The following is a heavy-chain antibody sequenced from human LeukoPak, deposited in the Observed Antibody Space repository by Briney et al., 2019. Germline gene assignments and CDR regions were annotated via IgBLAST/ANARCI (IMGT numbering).Heavy chain of an antibody. V-gene: IGHV4-61*02. CDR2: IYTSGST. J-gene: IGHJ4*02. CDR1: GGSIGSGSYY. D-gene: IGHD2-15*01. CDR3: AREDRYCSGGSCYS. Sequence: SQTLSLTCTVSGGSIGSGSYYWNWVRQPAGKGLEWIGRIYTSGSTNYNPSLKSRVTISIDTSKNQVSLKLSSVTAADTAVYYCAREDRYCSGGSCYSWGQGTLVTVSS.